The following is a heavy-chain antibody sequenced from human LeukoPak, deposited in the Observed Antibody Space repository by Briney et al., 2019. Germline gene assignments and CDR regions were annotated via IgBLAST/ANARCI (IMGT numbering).Heavy chain of an antibody. CDR2: IKSKTDGGTT. CDR3: TTGVMVSSYYYYGMDV. CDR1: GFTFSNAW. V-gene: IGHV3-15*01. J-gene: IGHJ6*04. Sequence: PGGSLRLSCAASGFTFSNAWMSWVRQAPGKGLEWVGRIKSKTDGGTTDYAAPVKGRFTISRDDSKNTLYLQMNSLKTEYTAVYYCTTGVMVSSYYYYGMDVWGKGTTVTVSS. D-gene: IGHD2-21*01.